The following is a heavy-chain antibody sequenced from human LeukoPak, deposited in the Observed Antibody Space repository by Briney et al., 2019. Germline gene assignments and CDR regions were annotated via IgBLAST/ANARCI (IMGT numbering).Heavy chain of an antibody. CDR1: GGSISSYY. Sequence: PSETLTLTCPVSGGSISSYYWSWIRQPPGKGLEWIGYIYYSGSTNYNPSLKSRVTISVDTSKNQFSLKLSSVTAADTAVYYCARENYDILTGYPAAFDYWGQGTLVTVSS. J-gene: IGHJ4*02. CDR3: ARENYDILTGYPAAFDY. V-gene: IGHV4-59*01. D-gene: IGHD3-9*01. CDR2: IYYSGST.